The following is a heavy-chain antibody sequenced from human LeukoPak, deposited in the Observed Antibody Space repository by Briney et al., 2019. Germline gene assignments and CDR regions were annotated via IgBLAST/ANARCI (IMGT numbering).Heavy chain of an antibody. CDR3: ARDTGGSPYGDFHY. D-gene: IGHD4/OR15-4a*01. CDR1: GYTFSSYG. CDR2: ISAYNGNT. J-gene: IGHJ4*02. V-gene: IGHV1-18*01. Sequence: ASVKVSCKAFGYTFSSYGVSWVRQAPGQGLEWMGWISAYNGNTNYAQKFQGRVTLTTDTSTSTAYMEVGSLRSDDTAVYYCARDTGGSPYGDFHYWGRGTLVTVSS.